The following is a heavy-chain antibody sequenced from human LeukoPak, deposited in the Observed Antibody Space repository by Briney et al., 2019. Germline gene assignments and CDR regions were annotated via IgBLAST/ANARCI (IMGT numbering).Heavy chain of an antibody. CDR2: IYYSGST. Sequence: MSSETLSLTCTVSGGSISSSSYYWGWIRQPPGKGLEWIGSIYYSGSTYYNPSLKSRVTISVDTSKNQFSLKLSSVTAADTAVYYCASVTLKDYDILTGYPNYWGQGTLVTVSS. CDR1: GGSISSSSYY. J-gene: IGHJ4*02. CDR3: ASVTLKDYDILTGYPNY. V-gene: IGHV4-39*01. D-gene: IGHD3-9*01.